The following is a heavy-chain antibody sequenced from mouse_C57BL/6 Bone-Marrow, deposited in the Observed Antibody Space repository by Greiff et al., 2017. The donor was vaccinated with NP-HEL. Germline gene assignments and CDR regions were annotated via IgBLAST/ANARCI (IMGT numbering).Heavy chain of an antibody. Sequence: QVQLQQPGAELVKPGASVKLSCKASGYTFTSYWMHWVKQRPGQGLEWIGMIHPNSGSTNYNEKFKSKATLTVDTSSSTAYMQLSSLTSEDSAVYYCARLYYYAMDYWGQGTSVTVSS. CDR1: GYTFTSYW. CDR3: ARLYYYAMDY. J-gene: IGHJ4*01. CDR2: IHPNSGST. V-gene: IGHV1-64*01.